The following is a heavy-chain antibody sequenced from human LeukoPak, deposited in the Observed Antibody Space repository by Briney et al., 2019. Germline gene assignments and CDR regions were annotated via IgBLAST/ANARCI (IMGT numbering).Heavy chain of an antibody. CDR1: GFTFSSYA. D-gene: IGHD3-10*01. J-gene: IGHJ4*02. CDR2: ISYDGSNK. CDR3: ARRGF. Sequence: GGSLRLSCAASGFTFSSYAMHWVRQAPGKGLEWVAVISYDGSNKYYADSVKGRFTISRDNSKNTLYLQMNSLRAEDTAVYYCARRGFWGQGTLVTVS. V-gene: IGHV3-30-3*01.